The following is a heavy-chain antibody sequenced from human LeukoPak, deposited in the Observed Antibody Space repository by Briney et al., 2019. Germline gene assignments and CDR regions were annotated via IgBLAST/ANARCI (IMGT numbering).Heavy chain of an antibody. J-gene: IGHJ6*03. CDR2: IYPGDSDT. Sequence: GESLKISCKGSGYSFTSYWIGWVRQMPGKGLEWMGIIYPGDSDTRYSPSFQGQVTISADKSISTAYLQRSSLKASDTAMYYCARHRPDSDSSSWYGGYYYYYMDVWGKGTTVTVSS. V-gene: IGHV5-51*01. CDR1: GYSFTSYW. D-gene: IGHD6-13*01. CDR3: ARHRPDSDSSSWYGGYYYYYMDV.